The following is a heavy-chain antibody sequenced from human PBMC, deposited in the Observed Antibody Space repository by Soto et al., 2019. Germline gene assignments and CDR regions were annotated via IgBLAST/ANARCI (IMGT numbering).Heavy chain of an antibody. V-gene: IGHV1-18*01. Sequence: QVQLVQSGAEVKKPGASVKVSCKASGYTFTSYGISWVRQAPGQGLEWMGWISAYNGNTNYAQKLQGRVTMTTDTSPSTAYTELRTLRPADTAVYYWARDGVDTATGYYYGMDVWGQGTTVTVSS. CDR2: ISAYNGNT. D-gene: IGHD5-18*01. J-gene: IGHJ6*02. CDR3: ARDGVDTATGYYYGMDV. CDR1: GYTFTSYG.